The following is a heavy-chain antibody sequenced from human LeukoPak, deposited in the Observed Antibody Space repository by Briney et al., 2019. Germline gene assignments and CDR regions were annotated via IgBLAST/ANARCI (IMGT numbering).Heavy chain of an antibody. Sequence: PWGSLRLSCAASGFTFSSYEMNWVRQAPGKGLEWVSYINSSGNTMHYADSVKGRFTISTDNAKNSLYLQMNSLGAEDTAVYYCARGGRGIQLWYFDYWGQGTLVTVS. CDR1: GFTFSSYE. D-gene: IGHD5-18*01. CDR2: INSSGNTM. CDR3: ARGGRGIQLWYFDY. V-gene: IGHV3-48*03. J-gene: IGHJ4*02.